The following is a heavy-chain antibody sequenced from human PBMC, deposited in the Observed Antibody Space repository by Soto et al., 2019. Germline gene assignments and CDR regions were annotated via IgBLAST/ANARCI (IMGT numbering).Heavy chain of an antibody. CDR2: ISYDGSNK. CDR3: AQVVGGWYPTYDY. Sequence: QVQLVESGGGVVQPGRSLRLSCAASGFTFSSYGMHWVRQAPGKGLEWVAVISYDGSNKYYADSVKGRFTISRDNSKNTLYLQMNSLRAEDTAVYYCAQVVGGWYPTYDYWGQGTLVTVSS. V-gene: IGHV3-30*18. CDR1: GFTFSSYG. D-gene: IGHD6-19*01. J-gene: IGHJ4*02.